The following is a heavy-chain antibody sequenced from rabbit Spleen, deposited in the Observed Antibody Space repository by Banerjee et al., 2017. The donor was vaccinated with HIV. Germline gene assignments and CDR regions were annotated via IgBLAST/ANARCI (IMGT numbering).Heavy chain of an antibody. CDR3: ARGGGL. CDR2: IDPVFGSA. CDR1: GFDLNTYG. Sequence: QEQLVESGGGLVQPGGSLKLSCKASGFDLNTYGVSWVRQAPGKGLEWIGYIDPVFGSAYYASWVNGRFSISRENTQNTVSLQLNSLTAADTATYFCARGGGLWGQGTLVTVS. J-gene: IGHJ6*01. V-gene: IGHV1S47*01.